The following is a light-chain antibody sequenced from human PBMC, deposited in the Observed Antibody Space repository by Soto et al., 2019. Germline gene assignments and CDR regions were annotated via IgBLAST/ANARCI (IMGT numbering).Light chain of an antibody. J-gene: IGKJ3*01. V-gene: IGKV1-39*01. CDR2: AAS. Sequence: DIQMTQSPSSLSASVGDRVSITCRASQSIRSHLNWYQQKAGKAPKVLIYAASSLQGGVPSRFSGSGSGTDFTLTISRVEPEDFAVYYCQQFGTSPLVTFGPGTKVDIK. CDR3: QQFGTSPLVT. CDR1: QSIRSH.